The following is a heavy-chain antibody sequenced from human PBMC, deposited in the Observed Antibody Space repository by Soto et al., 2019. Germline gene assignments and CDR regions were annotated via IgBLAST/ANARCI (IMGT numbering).Heavy chain of an antibody. Sequence: GGSLRLSCAATGFTFSGYAMHWVRQPPGKGLEWVAVTSWDGNNKYYADSVKGRFTISRDNSKNTLYLQMNSLRAEDMAVYYCAKVVVPAAMVNYYYGMDVWGQGTTVTVSS. CDR1: GFTFSGYA. V-gene: IGHV3-30*04. CDR3: AKVVVPAAMVNYYYGMDV. J-gene: IGHJ6*02. D-gene: IGHD2-2*01. CDR2: TSWDGNNK.